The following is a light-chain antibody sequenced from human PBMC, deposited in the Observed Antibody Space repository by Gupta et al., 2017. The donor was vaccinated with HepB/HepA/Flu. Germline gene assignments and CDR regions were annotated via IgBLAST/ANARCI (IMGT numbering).Light chain of an antibody. J-gene: IGLJ1*01. Sequence: QSALTQPPSASGSPGQSVTISCTGTSRDVGSYNFVSWYHQHPHKAPKLILYDVNKRPSGVPDRFSGSKSGNTASLTVSGLQAEDEADYYCSSYADSNNYVFGTGTWVTVL. CDR3: SSYADSNNYV. V-gene: IGLV2-8*01. CDR2: DVN. CDR1: SRDVGSYNF.